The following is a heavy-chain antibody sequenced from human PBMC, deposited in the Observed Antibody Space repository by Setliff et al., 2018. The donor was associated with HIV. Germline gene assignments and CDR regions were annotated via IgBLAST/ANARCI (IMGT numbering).Heavy chain of an antibody. Sequence: ASVKVSCKASGYTFTGYYVHWVRQAPGQGLEWMGWINPNNGGTNYAQKFQGRVTMTRDTSTSTAYMELNRLRSDDTAMYYCARAIYSGYYYREFDYWGQGTLVTVSS. CDR3: ARAIYSGYYYREFDY. J-gene: IGHJ4*02. V-gene: IGHV1-2*02. CDR1: GYTFTGYY. D-gene: IGHD5-12*01. CDR2: INPNNGGT.